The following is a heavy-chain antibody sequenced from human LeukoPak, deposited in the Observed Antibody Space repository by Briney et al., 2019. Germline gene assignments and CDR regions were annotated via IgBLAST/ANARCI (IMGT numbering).Heavy chain of an antibody. CDR1: GGTFSSYA. CDR3: ARVRIAAAGTVPFDY. CDR2: IIPIFGTA. Sequence: SVKVSCKASGGTFSSYAISWVRQAPGQGLEWMGGIIPIFGTANYAQKFQDRITITAGESTSTAYMELSSLRSEDTAVYYCARVRIAAAGTVPFDYWGQGTLVTVSS. V-gene: IGHV1-69*13. J-gene: IGHJ4*02. D-gene: IGHD6-13*01.